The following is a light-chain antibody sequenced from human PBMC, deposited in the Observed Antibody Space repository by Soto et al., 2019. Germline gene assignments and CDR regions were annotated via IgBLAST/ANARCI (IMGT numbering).Light chain of an antibody. J-gene: IGLJ1*01. Sequence: QSALTQPPSASGSPGQSVTISCTGTSSDVGGYNFVSWYQQHPGKAPKLMIFDVTKRPSGVSDRFSGSKSGNTASLTVSGLQAEDEADYYCSSLSTDYNPHDVFGTGTKLTVL. CDR3: SSLSTDYNPHDV. V-gene: IGLV2-8*01. CDR1: SSDVGGYNF. CDR2: DVT.